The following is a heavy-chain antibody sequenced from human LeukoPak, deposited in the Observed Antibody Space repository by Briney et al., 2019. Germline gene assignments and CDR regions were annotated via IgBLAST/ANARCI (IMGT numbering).Heavy chain of an antibody. CDR1: GGSISNYY. D-gene: IGHD4-11*01. CDR2: IYYSGST. V-gene: IGHV4-59*01. J-gene: IGHJ5*02. Sequence: SETLSLTCTVSGGSISNYYWNWIRQPPGQGLEWIGHIYYSGSTNYNPSLKSRVTISVDTSKNQFSLKLSSVTAADTAVYYCARMVESTVTIAFENWFDPWGQGTLVTVSS. CDR3: ARMVESTVTIAFENWFDP.